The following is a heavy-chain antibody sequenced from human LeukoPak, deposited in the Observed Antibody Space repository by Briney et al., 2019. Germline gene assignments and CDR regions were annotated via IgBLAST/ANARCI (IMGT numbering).Heavy chain of an antibody. V-gene: IGHV3-23*01. CDR3: ARSGWFGELYDYFDY. CDR2: ISGSGGST. J-gene: IGHJ4*02. D-gene: IGHD3-10*01. Sequence: GGSLRLSCAASGFTFSSYAMSWVRQAPGKGLEWVSAISGSGGSTYYADSVKGRFTISRDNSKSTLYLQMNSLRAEDTAVYYCARSGWFGELYDYFDYWGQGTLVTVAS. CDR1: GFTFSSYA.